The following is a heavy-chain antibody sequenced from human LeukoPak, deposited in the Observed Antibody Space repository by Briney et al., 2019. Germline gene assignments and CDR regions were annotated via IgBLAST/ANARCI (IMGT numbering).Heavy chain of an antibody. Sequence: GGSLRLSCAASGFTVSSNHMSWVRQAPGKGLEWVSVIYSGGSTYYADSVKGRFTISRHNSKNTLYLQMNSLRAEDTAVYYCARGLGSVSSYGMDVWGQGTTVTVSS. CDR1: GFTVSSNH. J-gene: IGHJ6*02. CDR2: IYSGGST. V-gene: IGHV3-53*04. CDR3: ARGLGSVSSYGMDV. D-gene: IGHD1-26*01.